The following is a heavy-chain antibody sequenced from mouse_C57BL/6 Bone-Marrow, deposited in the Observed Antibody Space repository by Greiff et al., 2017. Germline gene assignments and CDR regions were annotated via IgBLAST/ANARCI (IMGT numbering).Heavy chain of an antibody. CDR3: ARDELGPYYAMDY. D-gene: IGHD4-1*01. CDR2: ILPGSGST. Sequence: QVQLQQSGAELMKPGASVKLSCKATGYTFTGYWIEWVKQRPGHGLEWIGEILPGSGSTNDNEKFKGKATFTADTSSNTAYMQRSSLPTEDAAVYYCARDELGPYYAMDYWGQGTSVTVSS. J-gene: IGHJ4*01. V-gene: IGHV1-9*01. CDR1: GYTFTGYW.